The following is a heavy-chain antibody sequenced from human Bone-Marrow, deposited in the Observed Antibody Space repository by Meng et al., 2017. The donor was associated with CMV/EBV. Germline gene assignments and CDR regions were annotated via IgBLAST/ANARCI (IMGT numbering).Heavy chain of an antibody. V-gene: IGHV3-30*04. CDR2: ISYDGSNK. D-gene: IGHD3-3*01. CDR3: AKRGFGVVTPDY. Sequence: GGSLRLSCAASGFTFSSYAMHWVRQAPGKGLEWVAVISYDGSNKYYADSVKGRFTISRDNSKNTLYLQMNSLRAEDTAVYYCAKRGFGVVTPDYWGQGTLVTVSS. J-gene: IGHJ4*02. CDR1: GFTFSSYA.